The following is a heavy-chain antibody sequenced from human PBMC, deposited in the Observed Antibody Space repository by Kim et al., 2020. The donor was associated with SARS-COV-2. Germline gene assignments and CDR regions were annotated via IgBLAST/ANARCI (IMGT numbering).Heavy chain of an antibody. Sequence: SETLSLTCSVYGGSFSDFYWSWIRQPPGKGLEWIGEINFGGGTKSNPSLKSRVTISVDTPKNQFSLNLTSVTAADTAVYYCARGPKLYQYYYSNGLDVWGQGTTVTVSS. CDR2: INFGGGT. V-gene: IGHV4-34*01. D-gene: IGHD2-15*01. CDR1: GGSFSDFY. J-gene: IGHJ6*02. CDR3: ARGPKLYQYYYSNGLDV.